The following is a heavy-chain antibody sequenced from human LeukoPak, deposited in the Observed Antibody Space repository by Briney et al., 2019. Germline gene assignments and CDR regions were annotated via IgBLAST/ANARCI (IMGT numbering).Heavy chain of an antibody. V-gene: IGHV1-18*01. D-gene: IGHD3-22*01. CDR2: ISAYNGNT. CDR1: GYTFTSYG. CDR3: ARDVREYYYDSSGPYP. Sequence: ASVKVSCKASGYTFTSYGISWVRQAPGQGLEWMGWISAYNGNTNYAQTLQGRVTMTTDTSTSTAYMELRSLRSDDTAVYYCARDVREYYYDSSGPYPRGQGTLVTVSS. J-gene: IGHJ5*02.